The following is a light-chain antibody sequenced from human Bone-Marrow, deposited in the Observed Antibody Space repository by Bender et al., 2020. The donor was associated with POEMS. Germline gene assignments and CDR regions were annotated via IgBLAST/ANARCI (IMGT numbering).Light chain of an antibody. J-gene: IGLJ3*02. CDR2: EAI. V-gene: IGLV2-23*01. Sequence: QSALTQPASVSGSPGQSITISCTGNSSDFGNYNLVSWYQQHPDKAPKLMIYEAIQRPSGVSSRFSGSTSGNTAFLTISGLQAEDEADFYCSSFAGRYTLVFGGGTKVTVL. CDR3: SSFAGRYTLV. CDR1: SSDFGNYNL.